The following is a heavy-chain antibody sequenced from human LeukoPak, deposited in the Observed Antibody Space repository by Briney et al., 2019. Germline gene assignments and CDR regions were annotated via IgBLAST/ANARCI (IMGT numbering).Heavy chain of an antibody. CDR3: AKGSKAVIFTRDHYMDV. D-gene: IGHD3-3*01. CDR1: GFTFNSYS. CDR2: MSISSSYI. J-gene: IGHJ6*03. V-gene: IGHV3-21*01. Sequence: GGSLRLSCAASGFTFNSYSMNWVRQAPGKGLEWVSSMSISSSYIYYADSVKGRFTISRDNSKNTLYLQMNSLRAEDTAVYYCAKGSKAVIFTRDHYMDVWGKGSTVTISS.